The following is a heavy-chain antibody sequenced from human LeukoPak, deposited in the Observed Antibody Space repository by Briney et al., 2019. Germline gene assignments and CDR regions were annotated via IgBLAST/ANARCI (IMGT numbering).Heavy chain of an antibody. CDR3: SRAYSTGWLGINDY. Sequence: PGGSLRLSCTASGFTFSDYAMTWVRQAPGKGLEWVGFIRNKANGGTADYAASVKGRFTISRDDSTTIAYLQMNSLKTEDTAVYFCSRAYSTGWLGINDYWGQGVLGAVSS. CDR2: IRNKANGGTA. D-gene: IGHD6-19*01. J-gene: IGHJ4*02. CDR1: GFTFSDYA. V-gene: IGHV3-49*04.